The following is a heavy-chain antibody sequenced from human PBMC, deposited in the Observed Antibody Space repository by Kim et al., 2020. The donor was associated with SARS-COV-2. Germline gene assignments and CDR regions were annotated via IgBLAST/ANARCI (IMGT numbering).Heavy chain of an antibody. D-gene: IGHD6-19*01. CDR2: ISWNSGSI. Sequence: GGSLRLSCAASGFTFGDYAMHWVRQAPGKGLEWVSGISWNSGSIGYADSVKGRFTISRDNAKNSLYLQMNSLRAEDTALYYCATDSSGWYIDAFDIWGQGTMVTVSS. J-gene: IGHJ3*02. CDR3: ATDSSGWYIDAFDI. V-gene: IGHV3-9*01. CDR1: GFTFGDYA.